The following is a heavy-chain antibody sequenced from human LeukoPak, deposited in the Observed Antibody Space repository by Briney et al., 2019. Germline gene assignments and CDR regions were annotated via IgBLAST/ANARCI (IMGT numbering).Heavy chain of an antibody. D-gene: IGHD3-10*01. CDR2: IWYDGSNK. Sequence: PGGSLRLSCAASGFTFSSYVMSWVRQAPGKGLEWVAVIWYDGSNKYYADSVKGRFTISRDNSKNTLYLQMNSLRAEDTAVYYCARDPGEGWFDPWGQGTLVTVSS. CDR3: ARDPGEGWFDP. J-gene: IGHJ5*02. V-gene: IGHV3-33*08. CDR1: GFTFSSYV.